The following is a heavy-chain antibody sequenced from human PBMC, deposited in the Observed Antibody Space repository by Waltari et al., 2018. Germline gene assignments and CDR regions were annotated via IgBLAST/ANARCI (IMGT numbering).Heavy chain of an antibody. CDR1: GYTFTSYV. D-gene: IGHD2-15*01. CDR3: ARRGDSPLGNYYYYYMDV. Sequence: QVQLVQSGAEVKKPGASVQVSCQAAGYTFTSYVIRWVRQAPVQGLEWMGWVSAYNGNTNYAQKLQGRVTMTTDTSTSTAYMELRSLRSDDTAVYYCARRGDSPLGNYYYYYMDVWGKGTTVTVSS. CDR2: VSAYNGNT. V-gene: IGHV1-18*01. J-gene: IGHJ6*03.